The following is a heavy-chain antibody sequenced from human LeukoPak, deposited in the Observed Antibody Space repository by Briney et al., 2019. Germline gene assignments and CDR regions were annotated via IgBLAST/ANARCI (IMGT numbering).Heavy chain of an antibody. CDR3: TRDEDFYSSSSDY. CDR2: ISTSSSYI. D-gene: IGHD6-6*01. Sequence: GGSLRLSCAASGFTLSSYCMDWARQAPGKGLEWVSFISTSSSYIYYADSVKGRFTISRDNAKNSLYLQMNSLRAEDTAVYYCTRDEDFYSSSSDYWGQGTLVTVSS. J-gene: IGHJ4*02. CDR1: GFTLSSYC. V-gene: IGHV3-21*01.